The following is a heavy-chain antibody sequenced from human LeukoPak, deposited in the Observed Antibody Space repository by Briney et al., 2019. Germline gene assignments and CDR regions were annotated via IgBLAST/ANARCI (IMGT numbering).Heavy chain of an antibody. V-gene: IGHV4-39*07. CDR3: AREQTTVTEFDY. CDR1: GDSIRSNNYY. J-gene: IGHJ4*02. CDR2: IYDTGST. D-gene: IGHD4-17*01. Sequence: SETLSLTCTVSGDSIRSNNYYWGWIRQPPGKGLEWIGSIYDTGSTFYNPSLKSRVTISVDTSKNQFSLKLSSVTAADTAVYYCAREQTTVTEFDYWGQGTLVTVSS.